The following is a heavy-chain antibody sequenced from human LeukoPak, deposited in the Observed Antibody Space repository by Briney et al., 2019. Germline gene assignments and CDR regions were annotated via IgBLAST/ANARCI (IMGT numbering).Heavy chain of an antibody. CDR2: MNPNSGNT. CDR3: ARSQWELSSWPWDY. J-gene: IGHJ4*02. V-gene: IGHV1-8*01. D-gene: IGHD1-26*01. Sequence: ASVKVSCKASGYTFTSYDINWVRQAIGQGLEWMGWMNPNSGNTGYAQKFQGRVTMTRNTSISTAYMELSSLRSEDTAVYYCARSQWELSSWPWDYWGQGTLVTVSS. CDR1: GYTFTSYD.